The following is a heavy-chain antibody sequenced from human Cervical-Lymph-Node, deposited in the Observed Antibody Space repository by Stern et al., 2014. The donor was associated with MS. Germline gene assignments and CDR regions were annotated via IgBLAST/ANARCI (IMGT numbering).Heavy chain of an antibody. CDR3: ARGEGSAWYN. J-gene: IGHJ4*02. D-gene: IGHD6-13*01. Sequence: EVQLVESGAEVKKPGESLKISCEASGYRFNTYWIGWVRQMPGKGLEWMGIIYPGDSDTRFSPTFQGQVSISADKSMSTASLQWKSLKASDTAIYYCARGEGSAWYNWGQGTLVTVSS. CDR2: IYPGDSDT. V-gene: IGHV5-51*03. CDR1: GYRFNTYW.